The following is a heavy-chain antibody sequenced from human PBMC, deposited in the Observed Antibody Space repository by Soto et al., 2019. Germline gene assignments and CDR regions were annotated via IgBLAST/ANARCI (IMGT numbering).Heavy chain of an antibody. V-gene: IGHV1-18*01. D-gene: IGHD7-27*01. Sequence: QVQLVQSGAEVKKPGASVKVSCKASGYTFTSYGISWVRQAPGQGLEWMGWFSAYNGNTHSARKNQVRVTMTTDTSTSTAYMELRSLRSDDTAVYYCARDQANFRLNWFDPWGQGTLVTVSS. CDR1: GYTFTSYG. CDR3: ARDQANFRLNWFDP. J-gene: IGHJ5*02. CDR2: FSAYNGNT.